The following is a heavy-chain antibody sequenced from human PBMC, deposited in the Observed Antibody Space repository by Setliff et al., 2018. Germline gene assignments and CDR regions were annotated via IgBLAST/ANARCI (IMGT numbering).Heavy chain of an antibody. J-gene: IGHJ4*02. CDR2: ISVYTGHT. V-gene: IGHV1-18*01. CDR1: GYSFSNYD. D-gene: IGHD3-10*01. Sequence: ASVKVSCKASGYSFSNYDIMRVRQAPGQGLEWMGWISVYTGHTKSAQKFQGRVTMTTDTSTSTAYMELRSLTSDDTAVYYCARSQWDGLWFKELLSNWGQGTLVTVS. CDR3: ARSQWDGLWFKELLSN.